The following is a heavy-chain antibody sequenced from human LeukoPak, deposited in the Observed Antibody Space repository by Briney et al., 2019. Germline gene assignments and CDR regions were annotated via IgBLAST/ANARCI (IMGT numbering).Heavy chain of an antibody. J-gene: IGHJ3*02. CDR1: GFTFSSYS. V-gene: IGHV3-48*01. D-gene: IGHD5-12*01. CDR2: ISSSSSTI. Sequence: GGSLRLSCAASGFTFSSYSMNWVRQAPGKGLEWVSYISSSSSTIYYADSVKGRFTISRDNSKNTLYLQMNSLRAEDTAVYYCARDWIYSAPPGAFDIWGQGTMVTVSS. CDR3: ARDWIYSAPPGAFDI.